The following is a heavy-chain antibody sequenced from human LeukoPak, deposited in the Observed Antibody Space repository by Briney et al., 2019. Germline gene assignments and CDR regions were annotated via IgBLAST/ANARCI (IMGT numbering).Heavy chain of an antibody. CDR3: AREFFDYGDYGAIDY. Sequence: KVSCKASGGTFSSYAISWVRQAPGQGLEWMGRIIPILGIANYAQKFQGRVTITADKSTSTAYMELSSLRSEDTAVYYCAREFFDYGDYGAIDYWGQGTLVTVSS. J-gene: IGHJ4*02. D-gene: IGHD4-17*01. CDR2: IIPILGIA. V-gene: IGHV1-69*04. CDR1: GGTFSSYA.